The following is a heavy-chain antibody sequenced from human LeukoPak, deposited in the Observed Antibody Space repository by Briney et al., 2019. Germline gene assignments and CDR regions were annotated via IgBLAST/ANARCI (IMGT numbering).Heavy chain of an antibody. CDR1: GVSISSYY. Sequence: SETLSLTCTVSGVSISSYYWSWIRQPPGKGLEWIGYIYYSGSTNYNPSLKSRVTISVDTSKNQFSLKLSSVTAADTAVYYCARYSYGGYHFDYWGQGTLVTVSS. V-gene: IGHV4-59*01. CDR3: ARYSYGGYHFDY. D-gene: IGHD5-18*01. CDR2: IYYSGST. J-gene: IGHJ4*02.